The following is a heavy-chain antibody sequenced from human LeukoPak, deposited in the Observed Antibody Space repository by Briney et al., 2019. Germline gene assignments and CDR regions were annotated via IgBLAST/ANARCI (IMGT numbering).Heavy chain of an antibody. Sequence: AETLSLTCAVYGGSFSAYYWGWIRQPPGKGLEWIGEINHSGSTNYNPSLKSRVTISVDTSKNQFSLKLSSVIAADTAVYYCTRGPYSNLGRFDYWGQGTLVTVSS. J-gene: IGHJ4*02. D-gene: IGHD4-11*01. CDR1: GGSFSAYY. V-gene: IGHV4-34*01. CDR2: INHSGST. CDR3: TRGPYSNLGRFDY.